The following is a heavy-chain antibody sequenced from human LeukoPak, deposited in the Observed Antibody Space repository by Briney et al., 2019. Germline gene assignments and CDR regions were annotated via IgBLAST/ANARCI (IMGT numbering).Heavy chain of an antibody. Sequence: PGGSLRLSCAASGFTFSHAWMSWVRQAPGKGLEWVSSISITNSYIYYADSVTGRFTISRDNAKNSLYLQMNSLRAEDTAVYYCARRATTERGHSYGLDYWGQGTLVTVSS. CDR1: GFTFSHAW. V-gene: IGHV3-21*01. CDR3: ARRATTERGHSYGLDY. D-gene: IGHD5-18*01. J-gene: IGHJ4*02. CDR2: ISITNSYI.